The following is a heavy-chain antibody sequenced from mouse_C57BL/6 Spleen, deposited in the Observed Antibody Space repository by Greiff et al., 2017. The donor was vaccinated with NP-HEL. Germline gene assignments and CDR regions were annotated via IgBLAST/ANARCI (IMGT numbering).Heavy chain of an antibody. CDR1: GFTFSSYT. CDR2: ISGGGGNT. Sequence: EVQLMESGGGLVKPGGSLKLSCAASGFTFSSYTMSWVRQTPEKRLEWVATISGGGGNTYYPDSVKGRFTISRDNAKNTLYLQMSSLRSEDTALYYCARTLYGNYVYYFDYWGQGTTLTVSS. J-gene: IGHJ2*01. D-gene: IGHD2-1*01. CDR3: ARTLYGNYVYYFDY. V-gene: IGHV5-9*01.